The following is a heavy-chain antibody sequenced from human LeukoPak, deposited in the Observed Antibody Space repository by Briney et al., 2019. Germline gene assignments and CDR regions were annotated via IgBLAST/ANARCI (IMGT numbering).Heavy chain of an antibody. Sequence: TTSETLSLTCGVYGGSFSAYDYWIWIRQPPGKGLEWIGEFNHNGITSYNPSLKSRVTISIDTSKNQFSLKLNSVTAADTAVYYCARGNRRLGYYGSGSRLPFDSWGQGTLVTVSS. CDR3: ARGNRRLGYYGSGSRLPFDS. CDR2: FNHNGIT. D-gene: IGHD3-10*01. CDR1: GGSFSAYDY. J-gene: IGHJ4*02. V-gene: IGHV4-34*01.